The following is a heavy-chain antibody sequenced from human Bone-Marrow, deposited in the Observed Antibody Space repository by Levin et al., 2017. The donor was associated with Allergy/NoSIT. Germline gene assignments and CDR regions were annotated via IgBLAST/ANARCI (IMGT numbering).Heavy chain of an antibody. Sequence: GGSLRLSCAASGFTFSHYGMHWVRQAPGKGLEWVAVIWYEGINKDYGDSVKGRFTISRDNSKNMLYLQMTSLRAEDTAVYFCARDHEKALDFWGQGTLVTVSS. V-gene: IGHV3-33*01. CDR2: IWYEGINK. CDR3: ARDHEKALDF. J-gene: IGHJ4*02. CDR1: GFTFSHYG.